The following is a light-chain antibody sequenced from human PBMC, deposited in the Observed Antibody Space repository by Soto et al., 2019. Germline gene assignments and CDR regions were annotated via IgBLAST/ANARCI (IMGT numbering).Light chain of an antibody. CDR3: QQSYSTLGT. V-gene: IGKV1-39*01. J-gene: IGKJ2*01. CDR2: AAS. CDR1: HSINNY. Sequence: QMTQSPSSLSASVGDRVIITCRSDHSINNYLNWYQQRPGKVPKLLIYAASTLQSGVPSRFSGSGSGRVFTLTINSLQPEDFATYYCQQSYSTLGTFGRGTRVEI.